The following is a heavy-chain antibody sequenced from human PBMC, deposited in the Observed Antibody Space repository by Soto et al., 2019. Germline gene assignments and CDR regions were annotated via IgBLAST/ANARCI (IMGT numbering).Heavy chain of an antibody. CDR2: INPNSGGT. CDR3: ARDLRAFGDSYNYYYYYYGMDV. J-gene: IGHJ6*02. Sequence: ASLKVSCKASGYTFTGYYMHWVRQAPGQGLEWMGWINPNSGGTNYAQKFQGWVTMTRDTSISTAYMELSRLRSDDTAVYYCARDLRAFGDSYNYYYYYYGMDVWGQGTTVTVSS. V-gene: IGHV1-2*04. CDR1: GYTFTGYY. D-gene: IGHD3-16*01.